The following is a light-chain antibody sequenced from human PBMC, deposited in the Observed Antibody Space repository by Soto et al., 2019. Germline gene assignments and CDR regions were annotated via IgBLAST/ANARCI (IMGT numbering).Light chain of an antibody. CDR3: QQYGASPQT. CDR2: GAS. Sequence: EIVFTQSPCTLSLSPFERSTLSCRASQPVSSNYLAWYQQKPGQAPRLLIYGASSRATDIPDRFSGSGSGTDFTLTISRLEPDDFAVYYCQQYGASPQTFGQGTKVDIK. V-gene: IGKV3-20*01. J-gene: IGKJ1*01. CDR1: QPVSSNY.